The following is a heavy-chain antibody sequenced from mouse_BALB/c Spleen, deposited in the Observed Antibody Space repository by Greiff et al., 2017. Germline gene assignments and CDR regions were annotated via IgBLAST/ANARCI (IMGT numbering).Heavy chain of an antibody. CDR3: ARDRQGYDGAYWYFDV. D-gene: IGHD2-2*01. Sequence: VKLVESGPGLVAPSQSLSITCTVSGFSLTSYGVHWVRQPPGKGLEWLGVIWAGGSTNYNSALMSRLSISKDNSKSQVFLKMNSLQTDDTARYYCARDRQGYDGAYWYFDVWGAGTTVTVSS. CDR2: IWAGGST. J-gene: IGHJ1*01. CDR1: GFSLTSYG. V-gene: IGHV2-9*02.